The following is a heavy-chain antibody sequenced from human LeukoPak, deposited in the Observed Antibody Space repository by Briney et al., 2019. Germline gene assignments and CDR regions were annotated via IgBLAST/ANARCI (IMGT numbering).Heavy chain of an antibody. J-gene: IGHJ4*02. CDR1: GGSISSTIYY. CDR2: VYYIGIT. V-gene: IGHV4-39*01. Sequence: SETLSLTCTVSGGSISSTIYYWGWIRQPPGKGLEWIGNVYYIGITYYNPSLKSRVTISVDTSKNRFSLKLNSVTAADTAVYYCARESGYYPDYWGQGTLVTVSS. CDR3: ARESGYYPDY. D-gene: IGHD3-22*01.